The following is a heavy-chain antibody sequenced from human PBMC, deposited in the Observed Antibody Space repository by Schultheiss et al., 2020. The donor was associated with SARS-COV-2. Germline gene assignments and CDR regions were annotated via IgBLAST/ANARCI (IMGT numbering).Heavy chain of an antibody. J-gene: IGHJ4*02. Sequence: GESLKISCAASGFTFSSYSMNWVRQAPGKGLEWVSYISSSSSTIYYADSVKGRFTISRDNAKNSLYPQMNSLRDEDTAVYYCARLGCSSTSCYTTDYWGQGTLVTVSS. D-gene: IGHD2-2*02. CDR2: ISSSSSTI. V-gene: IGHV3-48*02. CDR3: ARLGCSSTSCYTTDY. CDR1: GFTFSSYS.